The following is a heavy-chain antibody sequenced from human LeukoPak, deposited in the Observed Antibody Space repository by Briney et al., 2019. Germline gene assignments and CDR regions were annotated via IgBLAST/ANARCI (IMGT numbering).Heavy chain of an antibody. Sequence: ASVKVSCKASGYTFTSYYMHWVRQAPGQGLEWMGIINPSGGSTSYAQKFQGRVTMTRDTSTSTVYMELSGLRSEDTAVYYCARAXYVAMVYAILAVAEYFXXWGQXTLXT. J-gene: IGHJ1*01. CDR2: INPSGGST. D-gene: IGHD2-8*01. V-gene: IGHV1-46*01. CDR1: GYTFTSYY. CDR3: ARAXYVAMVYAILAVAEYFXX.